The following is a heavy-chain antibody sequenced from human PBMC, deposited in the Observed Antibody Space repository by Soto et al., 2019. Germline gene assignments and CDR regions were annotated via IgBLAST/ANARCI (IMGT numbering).Heavy chain of an antibody. V-gene: IGHV4-31*03. CDR1: GGSINSGGNY. CDR2: IYNSVRT. Sequence: SETLSLTCTVSGGSINSGGNYWSWIRQYPGKGLEWIGYIYNSVRTYYNPSLKSRVTISVDTSKNNFSLNLSCVTAADTAMYYCARAHLSAWYGGPESWGQGNLVTVS. D-gene: IGHD6-19*01. J-gene: IGHJ5*02. CDR3: ARAHLSAWYGGPES.